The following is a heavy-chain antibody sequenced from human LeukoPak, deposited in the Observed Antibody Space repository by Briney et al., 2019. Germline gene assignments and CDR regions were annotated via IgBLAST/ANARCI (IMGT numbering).Heavy chain of an antibody. J-gene: IGHJ5*02. Sequence: GGSLRLSCAASGFTFKSYAMSWVRQAPGKGLECVSGISGSGDSTYYADSAKGRFTISRDNSKNTLYLQMNSLRAEDTALYYCAKGHLAVASWGQGSLVTVSS. CDR2: ISGSGDST. CDR3: AKGHLAVAS. D-gene: IGHD6-19*01. V-gene: IGHV3-23*01. CDR1: GFTFKSYA.